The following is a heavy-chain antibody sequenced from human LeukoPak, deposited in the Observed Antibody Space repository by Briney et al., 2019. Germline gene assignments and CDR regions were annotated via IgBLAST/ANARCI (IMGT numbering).Heavy chain of an antibody. D-gene: IGHD2-2*01. CDR2: INQDESKK. V-gene: IGHV3-7*01. J-gene: IGHJ4*02. CDR3: ARDHAYRADY. CDR1: GFTFSNDW. Sequence: GGSLRLSCAASGFTFSNDWMCWVRQAPGKGLEWLANINQDESKKYYADSVKGRFTISTDNAKNSLYLQMSSLTAEDTAIYYCARDHAYRADYWGQGTLVTVSS.